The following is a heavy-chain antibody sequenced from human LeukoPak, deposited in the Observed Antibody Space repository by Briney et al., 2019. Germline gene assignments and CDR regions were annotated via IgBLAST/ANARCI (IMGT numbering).Heavy chain of an antibody. CDR2: ISSDTYYI. Sequence: GVSLRLSCAASGFTFNSYNMNWLRQAPGKGLEWVSSISSDTYYIYYADSVKGRFTISRDNTNNSLYLQMNSLRAEDTAVYFCARGPPQVRVDVWGQGTTVT. V-gene: IGHV3-21*01. D-gene: IGHD1-1*01. CDR1: GFTFNSYN. J-gene: IGHJ6*02. CDR3: ARGPPQVRVDV.